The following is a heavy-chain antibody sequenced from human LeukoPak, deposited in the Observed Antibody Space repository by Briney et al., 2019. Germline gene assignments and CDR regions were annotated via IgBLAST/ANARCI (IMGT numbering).Heavy chain of an antibody. CDR1: GGSISNYY. CDR3: ARGSVALAGNSPFFDYYYYCMDV. V-gene: IGHV4-59*01. Sequence: PSETLSLTCTVSGGSISNYYWSWIRQPPGKRLEWIGYLYYSGSTNYNPSLKSRVTISVDTSKNQFSLKLSSVTAADTAVYYCARGSVALAGNSPFFDYYYYCMDVWGQGTTVTVSS. CDR2: LYYSGST. D-gene: IGHD6-19*01. J-gene: IGHJ6*02.